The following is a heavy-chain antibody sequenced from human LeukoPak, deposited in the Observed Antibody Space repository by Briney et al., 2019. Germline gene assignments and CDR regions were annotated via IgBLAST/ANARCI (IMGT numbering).Heavy chain of an antibody. D-gene: IGHD3-22*01. CDR3: ARDISSGYSRYFDY. V-gene: IGHV3-21*01. CDR2: ISSSSSYI. CDR1: GFTFSSYS. J-gene: IGHJ4*02. Sequence: GGSLRLSCAASGFTFSSYSMNWVRQAPGKGLEWVSSISSSSSYIYYADSVKGRFTISRDNAKNSLYLQMNSLRAEDTAVYYCARDISSGYSRYFDYWGQGTLVTVSS.